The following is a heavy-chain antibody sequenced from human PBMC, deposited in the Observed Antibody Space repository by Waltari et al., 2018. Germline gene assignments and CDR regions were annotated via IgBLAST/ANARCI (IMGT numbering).Heavy chain of an antibody. CDR3: ARGGIGSSWPYNWFDP. J-gene: IGHJ5*02. D-gene: IGHD6-13*01. Sequence: EVQLVESGGGLVQPGGSLRLSCAASGFTFSSYWMHWVRQAPGKGLVWVSRINSDGSSTSYADSVKGRFTISRDNAKNTLYLQMNSLRAEDTAVYYCARGGIGSSWPYNWFDPWGQGTLVTVSS. CDR2: INSDGSST. CDR1: GFTFSSYW. V-gene: IGHV3-74*01.